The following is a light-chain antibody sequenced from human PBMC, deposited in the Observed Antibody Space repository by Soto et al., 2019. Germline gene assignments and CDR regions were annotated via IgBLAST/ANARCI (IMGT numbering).Light chain of an antibody. J-gene: IGKJ1*01. V-gene: IGKV1-5*03. CDR1: QSISRQ. CDR2: QAS. CDR3: RQYQSYWT. Sequence: DIQMTQSPSTLSASVGDRVSITCRASQSISRQLAWYQQKPVKAPNLLIYQASNLETGVPSRFTGSGSGTEFTLTISSLQPDDLATYYCRQYQSYWTFGQGTKVEVK.